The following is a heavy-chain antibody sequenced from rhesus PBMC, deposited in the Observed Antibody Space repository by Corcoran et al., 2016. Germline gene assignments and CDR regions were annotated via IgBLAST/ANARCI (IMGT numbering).Heavy chain of an antibody. CDR2: IYGSSGST. Sequence: QVQLQESGPGLVKPSETLSLTCAVSGGSISDNYYWPWIRPPPGKGLEWIGNIYGSSGSTYYNPSLKSRVTISKDTSKNQFSLKLSSVTAADTAVYYCASGHGSLDVWGRGVLVTVSS. CDR3: ASGHGSLDV. CDR1: GGSISDNYY. J-gene: IGHJ5-2*02. V-gene: IGHV4S7*01.